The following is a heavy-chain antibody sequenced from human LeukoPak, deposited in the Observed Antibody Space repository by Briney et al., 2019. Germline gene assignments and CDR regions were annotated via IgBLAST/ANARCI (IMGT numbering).Heavy chain of an antibody. CDR3: ATSSSWSIYYYYYMDV. CDR2: INPNSGGT. J-gene: IGHJ6*03. D-gene: IGHD6-13*01. CDR1: GYTFTRYY. Sequence: ASVKVSCKASGYTFTRYYMHWVRQAPGQGLEGMGWINPNSGGTNYAQKFQGRVTITRDTSISTAYMELSRLRSDDTAVYYCATSSSWSIYYYYYMDVWGKGTTVTVSS. V-gene: IGHV1-2*02.